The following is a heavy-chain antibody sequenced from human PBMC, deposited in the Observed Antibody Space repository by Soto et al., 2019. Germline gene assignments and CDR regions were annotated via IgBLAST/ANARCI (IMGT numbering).Heavy chain of an antibody. D-gene: IGHD3-10*01. CDR2: MYHSGRS. CDR1: GDSISSSHW. Sequence: QVQLQESGPGLVKPSGTLSLTCDVSGDSISSSHWWSWVRQPPGKGLEWIGEMYHSGRSNYKPSLKSRVAISVDTSKNPFSLSLTSVTAADTAVYYCARVRMGRGADWYFDVWGRGTPVTVSP. CDR3: ARVRMGRGADWYFDV. J-gene: IGHJ2*01. V-gene: IGHV4-4*02.